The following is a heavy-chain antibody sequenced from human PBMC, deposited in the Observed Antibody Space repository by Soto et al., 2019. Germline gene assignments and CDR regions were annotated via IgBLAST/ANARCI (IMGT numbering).Heavy chain of an antibody. Sequence: PSETLSLTCTVSGGSISSYYWSWIRQPPGKGLEWIGYIYYSGSTNYNPSLKSRVTISVDTSKNQFSLKLSSVTAADTAVYYCARDHTDSSSWFTGYYGMDVWGQGTRVTVSS. CDR3: ARDHTDSSSWFTGYYGMDV. J-gene: IGHJ6*02. CDR1: GGSISSYY. V-gene: IGHV4-59*01. D-gene: IGHD6-13*01. CDR2: IYYSGST.